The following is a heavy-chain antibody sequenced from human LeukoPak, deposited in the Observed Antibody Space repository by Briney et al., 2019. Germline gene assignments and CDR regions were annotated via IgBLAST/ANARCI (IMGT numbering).Heavy chain of an antibody. CDR1: GLTFSDFY. V-gene: IGHV3-11*01. Sequence: GGSLRLSCAASGLTFSDFYMSWIRQAPGKGLEWVSYITPSGTSTYYADSVKGRFTISRDNAKNSLDLQMNSLRAEDTAVYYCARGHYGLSVWGQGTTVTVSS. CDR3: ARGHYGLSV. CDR2: ITPSGTST. J-gene: IGHJ6*02.